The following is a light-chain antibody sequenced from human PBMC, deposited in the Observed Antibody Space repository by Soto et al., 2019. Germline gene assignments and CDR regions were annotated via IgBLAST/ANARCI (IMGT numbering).Light chain of an antibody. CDR1: SSDVGDYNY. J-gene: IGLJ1*01. CDR2: DVS. Sequence: QSVLTQPASVSWSPGQSITISCTGTSSDVGDYNYVSWYQQHPGKAPKVMIYDVSNRPSGVSNRFSGSKSGNTASLTISGLQAKDEADYYCSSYTSSSTLVFGTGTKVTVL. V-gene: IGLV2-14*01. CDR3: SSYTSSSTLV.